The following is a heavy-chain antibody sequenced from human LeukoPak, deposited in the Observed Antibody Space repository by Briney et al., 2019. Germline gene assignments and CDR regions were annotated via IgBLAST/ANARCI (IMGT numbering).Heavy chain of an antibody. V-gene: IGHV3-33*01. CDR3: ARDREYSSSFCDY. CDR1: GFTFSRYG. J-gene: IGHJ4*02. D-gene: IGHD6-6*01. Sequence: PGGSLRLSCAASGFTFSRYGMHWVRQAPGKGLEWVAVMWNDGSSKYYADSVKGRFTISRDNSKNTLYLQMNSLRAEDTAVYYCARDREYSSSFCDYWGQGTLVTVSS. CDR2: MWNDGSSK.